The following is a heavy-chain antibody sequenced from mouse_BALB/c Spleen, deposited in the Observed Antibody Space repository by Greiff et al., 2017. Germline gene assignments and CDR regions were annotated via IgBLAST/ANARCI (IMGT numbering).Heavy chain of an antibody. Sequence: EVKVEESGPGLVKPSQSLSLTCSVTGYSITSGYYWYWIRQFPGNKLEWMGYISYDGSNNYNPSLKNRISITRDTSKNQFFLKLNSVTTEDTATYYCARDQDYDAWFAYWGQGTLVTVSA. V-gene: IGHV3-6*02. J-gene: IGHJ3*01. CDR3: ARDQDYDAWFAY. CDR1: GYSITSGYY. D-gene: IGHD2-4*01. CDR2: ISYDGSN.